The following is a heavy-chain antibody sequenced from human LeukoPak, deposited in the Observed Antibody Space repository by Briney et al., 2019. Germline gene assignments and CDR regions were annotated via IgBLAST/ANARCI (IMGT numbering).Heavy chain of an antibody. CDR3: ARLKAAAGTHYYYYMDV. V-gene: IGHV4-34*01. CDR2: INHSGST. Sequence: SETLSLTCAVYGGSFSGYYWSWIRQPPGKGLEWIGEINHSGSTNYNPSLKSRVTISVDTSKNQFSLKLSSVTAADTAVYYCARLKAAAGTHYYYYMDVWGKGTTVTVS. CDR1: GGSFSGYY. J-gene: IGHJ6*03. D-gene: IGHD6-13*01.